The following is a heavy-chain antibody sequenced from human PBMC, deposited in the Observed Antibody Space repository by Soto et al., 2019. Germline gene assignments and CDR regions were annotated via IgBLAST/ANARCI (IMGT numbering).Heavy chain of an antibody. V-gene: IGHV3-30-3*01. Sequence: GGSLRLSCAASGFTFSSYAMHWVRQAPGKGLEWVAVISYDGSNKYYADSVKGRFTISRDNSKNTLYLQMNSLRAEDTAVYYCARGQQICRSTSCYGPYYYYGLAVWGQGTTVTVSS. CDR3: ARGQQICRSTSCYGPYYYYGLAV. D-gene: IGHD2-2*01. CDR2: ISYDGSNK. J-gene: IGHJ6*02. CDR1: GFTFSSYA.